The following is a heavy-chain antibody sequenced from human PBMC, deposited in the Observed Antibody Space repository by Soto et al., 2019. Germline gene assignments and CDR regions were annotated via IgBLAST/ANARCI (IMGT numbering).Heavy chain of an antibody. CDR2: MNPNSGNT. V-gene: IGHV1-8*01. Sequence: ASVKVSCKASGYTFTSYDINWVRQATGQGLEWMGWMNPNSGNTGYAQKFQGRVTMTRNTSISTAYMELSSLRSEDTAVYYCAIGRTSYDAFDIWGQGTMDTVSS. J-gene: IGHJ3*02. CDR3: AIGRTSYDAFDI. CDR1: GYTFTSYD. D-gene: IGHD2-2*01.